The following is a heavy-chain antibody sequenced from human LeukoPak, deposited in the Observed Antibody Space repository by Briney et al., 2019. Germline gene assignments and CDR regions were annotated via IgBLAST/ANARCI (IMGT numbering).Heavy chain of an antibody. D-gene: IGHD1-26*01. CDR1: GFIFSNYN. CDR3: ARDRSGSYCTDF. J-gene: IGHJ4*02. V-gene: IGHV3-48*01. CDR2: IGTDTTTT. Sequence: GGSLRLSCEASGFIFSNYNFNWVRQAPGKGPEWISYIGTDTTTTYYADSFKGRFAISRDNAKNSLYLYIHSLTGEDTAVYYCARDRSGSYCTDFWGQGTLVTVS.